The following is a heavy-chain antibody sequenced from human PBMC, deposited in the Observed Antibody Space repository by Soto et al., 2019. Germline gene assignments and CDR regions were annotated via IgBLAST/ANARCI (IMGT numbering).Heavy chain of an antibody. CDR2: IIPIFGTA. CDR3: ASLRRRSIAVAGTQIDY. V-gene: IGHV1-69*13. Sequence: SVKVSCKASGGTFSSYAISWVRQAPGQGLEWMGGIIPIFGTANYAQKFQGRVTTTADESTSTAYMELSSLRSEDTAVYYCASLRRRSIAVAGTQIDYWGQGTLVTVSS. CDR1: GGTFSSYA. D-gene: IGHD6-19*01. J-gene: IGHJ4*02.